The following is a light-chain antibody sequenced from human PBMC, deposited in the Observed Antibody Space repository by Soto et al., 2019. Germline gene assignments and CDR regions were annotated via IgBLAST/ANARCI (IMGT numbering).Light chain of an antibody. CDR1: QSVSGSH. CDR2: AAS. Sequence: EIVLTQSPGTLSLSSGERATLSCRASQSVSGSHLAWYQQKPGQAPRLLIYAASSRATGIPDRFSGSGSGTDVSLTISRLEPEDFVVYYCKQYGRTQVTFGGGTKVEIK. J-gene: IGKJ4*01. CDR3: KQYGRTQVT. V-gene: IGKV3-20*01.